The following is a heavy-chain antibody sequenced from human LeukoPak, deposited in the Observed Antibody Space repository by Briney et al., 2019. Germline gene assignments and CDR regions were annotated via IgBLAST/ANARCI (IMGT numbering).Heavy chain of an antibody. CDR1: GFTFSNYV. V-gene: IGHV4-59*01. CDR3: ATVAVIRGVTYFDY. D-gene: IGHD3-10*01. J-gene: IGHJ4*02. Sequence: GSLRLSCAASGFTFSNYVMSWIRQPPGKGLEWIAYLFYSGSTDYNPSLESRVTISVDTSKNQFSLKLRSVTAADTAVYYCATVAVIRGVTYFDYWGQGTLVTVSS. CDR2: LFYSGST.